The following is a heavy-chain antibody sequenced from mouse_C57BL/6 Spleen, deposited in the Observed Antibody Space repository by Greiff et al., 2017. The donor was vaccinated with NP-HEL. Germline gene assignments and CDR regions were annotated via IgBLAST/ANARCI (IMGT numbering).Heavy chain of an antibody. D-gene: IGHD2-3*01. CDR2: IDPSDSYT. Sequence: VQLQQSGAELVMPGASVKLSCKASGYTFTSYWMHWVKQRPGQGLEWIGEIDPSDSYTNYNQKFKGKSTLTVDKSSSTAYMQLSSLTSEDSAVYYCARTDGYYYYYAMDYWGQGTSVTVSS. V-gene: IGHV1-69*01. J-gene: IGHJ4*01. CDR1: GYTFTSYW. CDR3: ARTDGYYYYYAMDY.